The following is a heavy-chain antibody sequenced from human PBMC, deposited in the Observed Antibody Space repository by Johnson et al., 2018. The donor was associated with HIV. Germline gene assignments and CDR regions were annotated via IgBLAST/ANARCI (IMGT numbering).Heavy chain of an antibody. CDR1: GFRFDDYA. V-gene: IGHV3-9*01. Sequence: QLVESGGGLVQPGRSLRLSCAASGFRFDDYAMPWVRPVPGKGLEWVSGISWNSGSIGYVDSVTGRFTVFRDNAKKFLYLHRNSLRAEDTALYYCAKERYSYGSGAGIDAVDIWGQGTMVTVPS. CDR2: ISWNSGSI. D-gene: IGHD3-10*01. J-gene: IGHJ3*02. CDR3: AKERYSYGSGAGIDAVDI.